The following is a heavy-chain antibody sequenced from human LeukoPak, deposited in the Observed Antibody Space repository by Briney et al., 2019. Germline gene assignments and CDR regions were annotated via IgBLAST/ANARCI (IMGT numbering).Heavy chain of an antibody. J-gene: IGHJ5*02. D-gene: IGHD3-10*01. V-gene: IGHV3-11*01. Sequence: GGSLRLPCAASGFTFSDYYMSWIRQAPGKGLEWVSYISNSGTTIYYADSVKGRFTISRDNAKNSLYLQMNSLRAEDTAMYYCARALAGFSFDPWGQGTLVTVSS. CDR3: ARALAGFSFDP. CDR1: GFTFSDYY. CDR2: ISNSGTTI.